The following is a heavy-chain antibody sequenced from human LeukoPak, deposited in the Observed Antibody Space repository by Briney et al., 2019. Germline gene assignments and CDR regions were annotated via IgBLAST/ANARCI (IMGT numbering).Heavy chain of an antibody. D-gene: IGHD3-10*01. CDR2: ISSSSYT. V-gene: IGHV3-11*05. CDR1: GFTFSDYY. Sequence: SGGSLRLSCAASGFTFSDYYMSWIRQAPGKGLEWVSYISSSSYTNYADSVKGRFTISRDNAKNSLYLQMNSLRAEDTAVYYCARGRGAMVRGAVKYYFDYWGQGTLVTVSS. CDR3: ARGRGAMVRGAVKYYFDY. J-gene: IGHJ4*02.